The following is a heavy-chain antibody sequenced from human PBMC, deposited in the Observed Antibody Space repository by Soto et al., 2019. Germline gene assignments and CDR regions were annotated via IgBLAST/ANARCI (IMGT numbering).Heavy chain of an antibody. Sequence: GGSLRLSCATSGLTFSNYAMSWVRQAPGGGLEWVSSMSGSSSTTYYADSVRGRFTISRDRSKNTLYLQMNSLRAEDTAVYYCTTVFEYWGQGTPVTVSS. CDR1: GLTFSNYA. V-gene: IGHV3-23*01. CDR2: MSGSSSTT. J-gene: IGHJ4*02. CDR3: TTVFEY.